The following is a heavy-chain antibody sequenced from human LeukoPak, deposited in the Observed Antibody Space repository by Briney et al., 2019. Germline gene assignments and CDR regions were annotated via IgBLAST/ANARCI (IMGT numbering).Heavy chain of an antibody. CDR3: ARDPAYYGSGSYFDY. CDR2: INPNSGGT. J-gene: IGHJ4*02. CDR1: GYTFTGYY. V-gene: IGHV1-2*02. Sequence: ASVKVSCKASGYTFTGYYMHWVRQAPGQGLEWMGWINPNSGGTNYAQKFQGRVTITADESTSTAYMELSSLRSEDTAVYYCARDPAYYGSGSYFDYWGQGTLVTVSS. D-gene: IGHD3-10*01.